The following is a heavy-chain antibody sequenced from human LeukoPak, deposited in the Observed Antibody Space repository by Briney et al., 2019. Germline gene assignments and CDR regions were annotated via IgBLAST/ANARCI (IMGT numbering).Heavy chain of an antibody. D-gene: IGHD2-2*01. CDR1: GYTFTSYY. Sequence: ASVKVSCKASGYTFTSYYMHWARQAPGQGLEWMGIINPSGGSTSYAQKFQGRVTMTRDTSTSTVYMELSSLRSEDTAVYYCARDDSRLIVVVPAAAPLGYWGQGTLVTVSS. V-gene: IGHV1-46*01. J-gene: IGHJ4*02. CDR3: ARDDSRLIVVVPAAAPLGY. CDR2: INPSGGST.